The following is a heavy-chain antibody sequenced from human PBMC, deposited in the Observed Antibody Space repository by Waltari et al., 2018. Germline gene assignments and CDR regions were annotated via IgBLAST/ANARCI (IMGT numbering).Heavy chain of an antibody. CDR2: IIPSRCIA. J-gene: IGHJ4*02. Sequence: QVQLVQSGAEVKKPGSSVKVSCKASGGTFSSYTISWVRQAPGHGLEWMGRIIPSRCIANYAQKFQGRVTITADKSTSTAYMELSSLRSEDTAVEYGARDGQEVAVAGTNYFDYWGQGTLVTVSS. CDR3: ARDGQEVAVAGTNYFDY. D-gene: IGHD6-19*01. V-gene: IGHV1-69*08. CDR1: GGTFSSYT.